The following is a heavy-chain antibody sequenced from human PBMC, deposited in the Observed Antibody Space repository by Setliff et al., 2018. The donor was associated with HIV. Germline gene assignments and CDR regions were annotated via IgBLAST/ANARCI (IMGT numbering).Heavy chain of an antibody. CDR2: INSNSGDT. Sequence: ASVKVSCKASGYTFTGFYMHWVRQAPGQGLEWMGRINSNSGDTNYAQKFQGRVTMTRDTSISTAYMELSRLRSDVTAVYYCARVLHCGGDCYTDAFDIWGQGTMVTVSS. CDR3: ARVLHCGGDCYTDAFDI. J-gene: IGHJ3*02. D-gene: IGHD2-21*01. V-gene: IGHV1-2*06. CDR1: GYTFTGFY.